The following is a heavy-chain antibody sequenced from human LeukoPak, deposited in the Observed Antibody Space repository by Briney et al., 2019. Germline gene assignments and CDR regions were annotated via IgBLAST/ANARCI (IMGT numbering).Heavy chain of an antibody. CDR1: GGTFSSYA. D-gene: IGHD3-16*01. V-gene: IGHV1-69*13. J-gene: IGHJ6*02. CDR3: ASALDYYYGMDV. Sequence: SVKVSCKASGGTFSSYAISWVRQAPGQGLEWMGGIIPIFGTANYAQKFQGRVTITADESTSTAYMELSSLRSEDTAVYYCASALDYYYGMDVWGQGTTVTVSS. CDR2: IIPIFGTA.